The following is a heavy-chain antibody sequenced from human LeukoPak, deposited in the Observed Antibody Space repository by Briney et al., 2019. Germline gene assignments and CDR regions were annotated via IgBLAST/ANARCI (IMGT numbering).Heavy chain of an antibody. V-gene: IGHV3-23*01. Sequence: GGSLRLSCAASGFTFSSYAMSWVRQAPGKGLEWVSAISGSGGSTYYADSVKGRFTFSRDNSKNTLYLQMNSLRAEDTAVCYCARLETILTGYYSYWGQGTLVTVSS. CDR3: ARLETILTGYYSY. CDR2: ISGSGGST. D-gene: IGHD3-9*01. CDR1: GFTFSSYA. J-gene: IGHJ4*02.